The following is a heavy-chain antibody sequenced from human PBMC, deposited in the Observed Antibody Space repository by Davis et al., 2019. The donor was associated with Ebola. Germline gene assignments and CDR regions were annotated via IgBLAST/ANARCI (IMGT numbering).Heavy chain of an antibody. CDR3: ASADIVATTGRMDY. J-gene: IGHJ4*02. D-gene: IGHD5-12*01. CDR2: IYYSGST. CDR1: GGSISSYY. V-gene: IGHV4-59*01. Sequence: MPSETLSLTCTVSGGSISSYYWSWIRQPPGKGLEWIGYIYYSGSTNYNPSLKSRVTISVDTSKNQFSLKLSSVTAEDTAVYYCASADIVATTGRMDYWGQGSLVTVSS.